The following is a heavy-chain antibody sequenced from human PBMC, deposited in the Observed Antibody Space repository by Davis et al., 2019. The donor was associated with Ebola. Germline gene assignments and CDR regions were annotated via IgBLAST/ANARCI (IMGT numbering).Heavy chain of an antibody. CDR3: ARDSTTVFPDYYYYGMDV. D-gene: IGHD1-1*01. V-gene: IGHV1-18*01. J-gene: IGHJ6*02. CDR1: GYTFTSYG. Sequence: AASVKVSCKASGYTFTSYGISWVRQAPGQGLEWMGWISAYNGNTNYAQKLQGRVTITADESTSTAYMELSSLRSEDTAVYYCARDSTTVFPDYYYYGMDVWGQGTTVTVSS. CDR2: ISAYNGNT.